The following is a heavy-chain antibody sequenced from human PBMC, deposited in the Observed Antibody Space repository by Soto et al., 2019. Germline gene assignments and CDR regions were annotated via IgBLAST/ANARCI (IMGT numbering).Heavy chain of an antibody. J-gene: IGHJ6*02. V-gene: IGHV3-23*01. D-gene: IGHD4-17*01. CDR1: GFTFSSYA. CDR3: ASENTVTTVYYYYGMDV. Sequence: GGSLRLSCAASGFTFSSYAMSWVRQAPGKGLEWVSAISGSGGSTYYADSVKGRFTISRDNSKNTLYLQMNSLRAEDTAVYYWASENTVTTVYYYYGMDVWGQGTTVTVSS. CDR2: ISGSGGST.